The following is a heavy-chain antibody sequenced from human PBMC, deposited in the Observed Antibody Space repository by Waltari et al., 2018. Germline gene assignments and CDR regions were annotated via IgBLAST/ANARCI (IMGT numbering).Heavy chain of an antibody. CDR1: GYAFTGYY. Sequence: QVQLVQSGAEVKKPGASVKASCKASGYAFTGYYMHWVRPAPGKGLEWMGWINPNSGGTNYAQKFQGRVTMTRDTSISTAYMELSRLRSDDTAVYYCARRPYDFWSGYYFDYWGQGTLVTVSS. J-gene: IGHJ4*02. CDR2: INPNSGGT. V-gene: IGHV1-2*02. CDR3: ARRPYDFWSGYYFDY. D-gene: IGHD3-3*01.